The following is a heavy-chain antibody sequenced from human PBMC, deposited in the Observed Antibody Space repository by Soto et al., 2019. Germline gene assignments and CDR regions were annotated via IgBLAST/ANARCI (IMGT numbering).Heavy chain of an antibody. CDR2: VVPILRST. Sequence: QVHLVQSGAAVKPPGSSVKVSCKASGGIFSDYGFTWVRQAPGQRPEWMGGVVPILRSTNYAQRFQGRVTITADESTRTAYMELTSLTSDDAAVYYCATVGVRGWTTFDQWCQGTLVTVSS. D-gene: IGHD3-10*01. CDR3: ATVGVRGWTTFDQ. J-gene: IGHJ4*02. V-gene: IGHV1-69*01. CDR1: GGIFSDYG.